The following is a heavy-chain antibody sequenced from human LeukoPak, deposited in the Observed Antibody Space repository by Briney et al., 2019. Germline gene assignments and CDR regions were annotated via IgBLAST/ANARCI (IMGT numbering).Heavy chain of an antibody. CDR3: ARDVLRFLEWLPDFDY. CDR2: ISSSGSTI. J-gene: IGHJ4*02. V-gene: IGHV3-11*04. CDR1: GFTFDDYG. Sequence: KAGGSLRLSCAASGFTFDDYGMSWVRQAPGKGLEWVSYISSSGSTIYYADSVKGRFTISRDNAKNSLYLQMNSLRAEDTAVYYCARDVLRFLEWLPDFDYWGQGTLVTVSS. D-gene: IGHD3-3*01.